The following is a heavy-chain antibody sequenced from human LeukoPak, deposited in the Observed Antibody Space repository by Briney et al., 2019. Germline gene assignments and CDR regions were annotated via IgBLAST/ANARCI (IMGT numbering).Heavy chain of an antibody. CDR3: ARAAYDSGGYTANHDF. D-gene: IGHD3-22*01. CDR1: GFSVSTSY. CDR2: LYDSGDT. V-gene: IGHV3-53*01. J-gene: IGHJ4*02. Sequence: GESLRLSCAASGFSVSTSYMSWVRQAPGKGLEYVSVLYDSGDTYYAESVKGRITISRDNSKNTVYLQMNSLRVEDTAVYYCARAAYDSGGYTANHDFWGQGTLVTVSS.